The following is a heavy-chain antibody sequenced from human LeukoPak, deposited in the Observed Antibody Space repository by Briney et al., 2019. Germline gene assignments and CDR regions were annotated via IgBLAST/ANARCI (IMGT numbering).Heavy chain of an antibody. V-gene: IGHV3-49*04. D-gene: IGHD6-19*01. CDR3: TIASGWYVFDY. Sequence: GGSLRLSCTTSGFTFGDYAMSWVRQAPGKGLEWVGFIRSKAYGGTTEYAASVKGRFTISRDDSKSIAYLQMNSLKTEDTVVYYCTIASGWYVFDYWGQGTLVTVSS. CDR2: IRSKAYGGTT. CDR1: GFTFGDYA. J-gene: IGHJ4*02.